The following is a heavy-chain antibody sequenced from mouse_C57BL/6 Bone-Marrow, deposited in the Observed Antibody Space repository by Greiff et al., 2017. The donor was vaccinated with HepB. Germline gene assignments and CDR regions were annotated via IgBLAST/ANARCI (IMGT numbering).Heavy chain of an antibody. CDR2: IYPGDGDT. V-gene: IGHV1-82*01. CDR1: GYAFSSSW. Sequence: QVQLQQSGPELVKPGASVKISCKASGYAFSSSWMNWVKQRPGKGLEWIGRIYPGDGDTNYNGKFKGKATLTADKSSSTAYMQLSSLTSEDSAVYYCTETPPDGAMDYWGQGTSVTVSS. J-gene: IGHJ4*01. CDR3: TETPPDGAMDY.